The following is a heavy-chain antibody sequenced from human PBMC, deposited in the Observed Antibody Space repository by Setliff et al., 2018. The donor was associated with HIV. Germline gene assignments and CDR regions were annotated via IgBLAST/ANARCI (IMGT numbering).Heavy chain of an antibody. CDR3: ASQGVVVTTRGHHYYGLNV. V-gene: IGHV3-74*01. CDR2: INSDGSST. J-gene: IGHJ6*02. Sequence: PGGSLRLSCAASGFTFSSYWMHWVRQAPGKGLVGVSRINSDGSSTSYADSVKGRFTISRDNAKNTLYVQMNSLRAEDTAVYYCASQGVVVTTRGHHYYGLNVWGQGTTVTVSS. CDR1: GFTFSSYW. D-gene: IGHD2-15*01.